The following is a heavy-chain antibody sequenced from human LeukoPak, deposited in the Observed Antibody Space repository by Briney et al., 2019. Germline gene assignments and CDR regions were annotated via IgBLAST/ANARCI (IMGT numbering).Heavy chain of an antibody. V-gene: IGHV3-30*18. CDR3: AKDLVDVVVVAATPALDY. Sequence: GGSLRLSCAVSGFAFGSEAMSWVRQAPGKGLEWVAVISYDGSNKYYADSVKGRFTISRDNSKNTLYLQMNSLRAEDTAVYYCAKDLVDVVVVAATPALDYWGQGTLVTVSS. CDR2: ISYDGSNK. D-gene: IGHD2-15*01. J-gene: IGHJ4*02. CDR1: GFAFGSEA.